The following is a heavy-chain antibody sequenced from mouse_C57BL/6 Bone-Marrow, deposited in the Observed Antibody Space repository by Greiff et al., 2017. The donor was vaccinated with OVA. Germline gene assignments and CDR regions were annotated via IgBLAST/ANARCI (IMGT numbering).Heavy chain of an antibody. CDR2: IYPRDGST. CDR1: GYTFTDHT. CDR3: ARRRWLLRNAMDY. J-gene: IGHJ4*01. D-gene: IGHD2-3*01. Sequence: VQLQQSDAELVKPGASVKISCKVSGYTFTDHTIHWMKQRPEQGLEWLGYIYPRDGSTKYNAKFKGKATLTADKSSSTAYMQLNRLTSEDAAVYFCARRRWLLRNAMDYWGQGTSVTVSS. V-gene: IGHV1-78*01.